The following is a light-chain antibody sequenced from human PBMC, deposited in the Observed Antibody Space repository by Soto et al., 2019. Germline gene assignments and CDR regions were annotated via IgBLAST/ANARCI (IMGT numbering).Light chain of an antibody. Sequence: VLTQSPGTLSLFPGERATLFCRAGQSVNSDDLAWYQQKPGQAPRLLIYGASSRGTGVPDRFSGSGSGTDFTLTINGLEPEDVAMYYCQHNRNFPVTFGGGTKVEI. V-gene: IGKV3-20*01. J-gene: IGKJ4*01. CDR2: GAS. CDR1: QSVNSDD. CDR3: QHNRNFPVT.